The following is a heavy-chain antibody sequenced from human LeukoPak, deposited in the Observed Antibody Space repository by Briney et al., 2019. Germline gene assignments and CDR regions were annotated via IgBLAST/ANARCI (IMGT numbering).Heavy chain of an antibody. V-gene: IGHV4-39*01. D-gene: IGHD2/OR15-2a*01. J-gene: IGHJ6*03. Sequence: SETLPLTCTVSGGSISSSSYYWGWIRQPPGKGLEWIGSIYYSGSTYYNPSLKSRVTISVDTSKNQFSLKLSSVTAADTAVYYCARSRLYYYYYYYMDVWGKGTTVTVSS. CDR3: ARSRLYYYYYYYMDV. CDR1: GGSISSSSYY. CDR2: IYYSGST.